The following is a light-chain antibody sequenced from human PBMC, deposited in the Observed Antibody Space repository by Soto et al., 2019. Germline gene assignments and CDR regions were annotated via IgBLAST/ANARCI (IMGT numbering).Light chain of an antibody. J-gene: IGKJ1*01. CDR2: AAS. V-gene: IGKV1-9*01. CDR3: QQYTSYSLT. Sequence: IQLTQSASSLSASLGDSVTITCLASQGISSYLAWYQQKQRKAPKLLIYAASTLQSGVPSRFSGSRSATDLALTISSLQPEDFATYYCQQYTSYSLTLGQGTKVDIK. CDR1: QGISSY.